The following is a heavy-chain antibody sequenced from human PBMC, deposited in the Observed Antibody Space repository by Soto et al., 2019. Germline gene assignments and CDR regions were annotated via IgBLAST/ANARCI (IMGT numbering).Heavy chain of an antibody. J-gene: IGHJ4*02. Sequence: EVQLVESGGGLVQPGGSLRLSCAASGFTFSSYWMSWVRQAPGKGLEWVANIKQDGSEKYYVDSVKGRFTISRDNAKNSLYLQMNSLRAEDTAVYYCARDEGCSSTSCPCTVAYWGQGTLVTVSS. CDR1: GFTFSSYW. CDR3: ARDEGCSSTSCPCTVAY. V-gene: IGHV3-7*05. CDR2: IKQDGSEK. D-gene: IGHD2-2*01.